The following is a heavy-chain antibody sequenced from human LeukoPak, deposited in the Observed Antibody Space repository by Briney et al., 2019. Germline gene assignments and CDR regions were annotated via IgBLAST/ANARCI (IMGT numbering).Heavy chain of an antibody. CDR3: ATPTVYSSSPRVSYYFDY. Sequence: TGGSLRLSCAASGFTFSSYGVHWVRQTPGKGLEWVAFIRYDGSNKYYADSVKGRFTISRDNSKNTLYLQMNSLRAEDTAVYYCATPTVYSSSPRVSYYFDYWGQGTLVTVSS. V-gene: IGHV3-30*02. J-gene: IGHJ4*02. D-gene: IGHD6-6*01. CDR1: GFTFSSYG. CDR2: IRYDGSNK.